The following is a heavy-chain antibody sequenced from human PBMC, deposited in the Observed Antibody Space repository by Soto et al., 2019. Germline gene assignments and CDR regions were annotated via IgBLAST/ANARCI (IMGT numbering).Heavy chain of an antibody. CDR2: ISAYNGNT. CDR3: ARDKGSTVTTYYYYGMDV. V-gene: IGHV1-18*04. CDR1: GYTFTAYY. J-gene: IGHJ6*02. D-gene: IGHD4-17*01. Sequence: GASVKVSCKASGYTFTAYYMEWVRQAPGQGPEWMGWISAYNGNTNYAQKLQGRVTMTTDTSTSTAYMELRSLRSDDTAVYYCARDKGSTVTTYYYYGMDVWGQGTTVTVSS.